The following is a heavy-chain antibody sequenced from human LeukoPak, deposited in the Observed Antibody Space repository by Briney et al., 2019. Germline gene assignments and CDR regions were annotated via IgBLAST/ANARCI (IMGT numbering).Heavy chain of an antibody. Sequence: ASVKVSCKASGYSSTNYGISWVRQAPGQGLEWMGLINPVTGATTYAQKFQGRVTLTRDTSTSTVYMELSSLTSDDTAMYYCARRHAGQWLDYFDYWGQGTLVTVSS. CDR3: ARRHAGQWLDYFDY. CDR2: INPVTGAT. D-gene: IGHD6-19*01. J-gene: IGHJ4*02. V-gene: IGHV1-18*01. CDR1: GYSSTNYG.